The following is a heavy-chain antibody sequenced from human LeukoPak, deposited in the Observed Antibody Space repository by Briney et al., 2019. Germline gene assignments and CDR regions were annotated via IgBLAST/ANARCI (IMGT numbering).Heavy chain of an antibody. CDR1: GFTFSDYG. V-gene: IGHV3-30*18. D-gene: IGHD2-2*01. CDR2: ISYDGSNK. Sequence: GGSLRVSCAASGFTFSDYGMHWVRQAPGKGLEWVAVISYDGSNKYYADSVKGRFTLSRDNSKNTLSLQMNRLRTEDTAVYYCAKVKTSSFYYFDNWGQGTLVTVSS. CDR3: AKVKTSSFYYFDN. J-gene: IGHJ4*02.